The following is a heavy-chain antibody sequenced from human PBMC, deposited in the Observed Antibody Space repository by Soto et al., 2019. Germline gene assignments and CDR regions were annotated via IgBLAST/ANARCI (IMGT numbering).Heavy chain of an antibody. CDR3: STAGTHFDY. V-gene: IGHV3-30*03. Sequence: QVQLVESGGGVVQPGRSLRLSCAASGFTFSSYGMHWVRQAPGKGLEWVAVISYDGSNKYYADSVKGRFTISRDNSKNALYLQMNSLRAEDTAVYYFSTAGTHFDYWGQGTLVTVSS. D-gene: IGHD6-13*01. CDR1: GFTFSSYG. J-gene: IGHJ4*02. CDR2: ISYDGSNK.